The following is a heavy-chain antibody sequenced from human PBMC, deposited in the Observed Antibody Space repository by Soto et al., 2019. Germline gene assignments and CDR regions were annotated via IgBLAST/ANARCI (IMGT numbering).Heavy chain of an antibody. J-gene: IGHJ6*02. V-gene: IGHV1-69*13. CDR3: ARGGSFDSSGYYPFSFYYGMDV. Sequence: SVKVSCKASGGTFSSYAISWVRQAPGQGLGWMGGIIPIFGTANYAQKFQGRVTITADESTSTAYMELSSLRSEDTAVYYCARGGSFDSSGYYPFSFYYGMDVWGQGTTVTVSS. CDR2: IIPIFGTA. CDR1: GGTFSSYA. D-gene: IGHD3-22*01.